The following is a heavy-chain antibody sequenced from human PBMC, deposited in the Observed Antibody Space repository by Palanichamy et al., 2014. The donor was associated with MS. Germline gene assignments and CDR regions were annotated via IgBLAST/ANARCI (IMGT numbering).Heavy chain of an antibody. CDR1: GYPFTTYE. CDR3: ARGKLESTDVFDQ. CDR2: MRSNSGDT. D-gene: IGHD1-26*01. V-gene: IGHV1-8*01. Sequence: QVQLVQSGADVKKPGASVKVSCKASGYPFTTYEINWVRQAPGHGLEWMGWMRSNSGDTDYAQKFQGRVAMTRSTSINTAYMELSSLTSDDTAVYYCARGKLESTDVFDQWGQGTLVTVTS. J-gene: IGHJ4*02.